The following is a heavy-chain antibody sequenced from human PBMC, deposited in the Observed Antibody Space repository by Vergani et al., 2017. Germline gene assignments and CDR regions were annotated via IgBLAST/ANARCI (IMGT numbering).Heavy chain of an antibody. J-gene: IGHJ3*02. CDR1: GYTFTSYD. D-gene: IGHD6-13*01. V-gene: IGHV1-69*09. Sequence: QVQLVQSGAEVKKPGASVKVSCKASGYTFTSYDINWVRQAPGQGLEWMGRIIPILGIANYAQKFQGRVTITADKSTSTAYMELSSLRSEDTAVYYCARDLYSSSWNGWGGAFDIWGQGTMVTVSS. CDR3: ARDLYSSSWNGWGGAFDI. CDR2: IIPILGIA.